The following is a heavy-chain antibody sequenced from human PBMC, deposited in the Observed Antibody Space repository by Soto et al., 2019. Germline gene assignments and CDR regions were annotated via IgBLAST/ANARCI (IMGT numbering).Heavy chain of an antibody. Sequence: GESLKISCKASGYSFNSYWIGWVRQMPGKGLEWMGIIYPGDSDTRYSPSFQGQVTISADKSISTAYLQWNSLKASNTAMYYCARNIVTGYIGIHCGMEVWGRGTRGAVSS. CDR2: IYPGDSDT. CDR3: ARNIVTGYIGIHCGMEV. CDR1: GYSFNSYW. D-gene: IGHD3-9*01. J-gene: IGHJ6*01. V-gene: IGHV5-51*01.